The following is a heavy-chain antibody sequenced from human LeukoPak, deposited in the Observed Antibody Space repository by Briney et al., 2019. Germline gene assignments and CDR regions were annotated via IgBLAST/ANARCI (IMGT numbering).Heavy chain of an antibody. J-gene: IGHJ4*02. CDR2: INHSGST. Sequence: SETLSLTCTVSGYSISSGYYWSWIRQPPGKGLEWIGEINHSGSTNYNPSLKSRVTISVDTSKNQFSLKLSSVTAADTAVYYCARHPRTAFDYWGQGTLVTVSS. D-gene: IGHD2-21*02. CDR1: GYSISSGYY. V-gene: IGHV4-38-2*02. CDR3: ARHPRTAFDY.